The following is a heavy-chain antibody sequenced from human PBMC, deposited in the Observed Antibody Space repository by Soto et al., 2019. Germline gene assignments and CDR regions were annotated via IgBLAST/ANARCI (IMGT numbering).Heavy chain of an antibody. D-gene: IGHD6-19*01. CDR1: GFTFSSYD. Sequence: EVQLVESGGGLVQPGGSLRLSCAASGFTFSSYDMHWVRQATGKGLEWVSAIGTAGDTYYPGSVKGRFTISRENAKNSLYLQMNSLSAGDTGGYYCARDHGRLSGMDVWGQGTTVTVSS. V-gene: IGHV3-13*01. J-gene: IGHJ6*02. CDR2: IGTAGDT. CDR3: ARDHGRLSGMDV.